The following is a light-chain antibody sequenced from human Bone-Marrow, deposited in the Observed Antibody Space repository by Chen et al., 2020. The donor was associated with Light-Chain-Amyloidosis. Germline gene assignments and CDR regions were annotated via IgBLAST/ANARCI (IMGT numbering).Light chain of an antibody. Sequence: SYVLTQPSSVSVAPGQTATIACGGNNIGSTSVHWYQQTPGQAPLLVGYDDSARPSGIPGRLSGSNSGNRATLTISRGEAGDEADYYCQVWDRSSDRPVFGGGTKLTVL. CDR1: NIGSTS. V-gene: IGLV3-21*02. CDR2: DDS. CDR3: QVWDRSSDRPV. J-gene: IGLJ3*02.